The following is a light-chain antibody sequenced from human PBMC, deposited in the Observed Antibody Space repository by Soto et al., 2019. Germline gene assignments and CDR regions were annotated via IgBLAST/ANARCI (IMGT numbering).Light chain of an antibody. CDR1: SSDVGTYNL. CDR2: EGN. J-gene: IGLJ2*01. Sequence: QSVLTQPASVSGSPGESITISCTGMSSDVGTYNLVTWYQQHPGRVPKLILYEGNKRPSGVSSRFSASKSGNTASLTISGLQAEDEADYFCCSYAPSRTLLFGGGTKVTVL. V-gene: IGLV2-23*01. CDR3: CSYAPSRTLL.